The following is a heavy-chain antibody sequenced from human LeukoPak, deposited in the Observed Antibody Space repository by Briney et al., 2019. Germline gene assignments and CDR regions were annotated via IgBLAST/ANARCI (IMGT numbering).Heavy chain of an antibody. CDR3: ASPLAVPYYYGMDV. CDR1: GFTFSSYD. J-gene: IGHJ6*02. Sequence: GGSLRLSCAASGFTFSSYDMHWVRQVTGEGLEWVSSIGTAGDTYFPGSVKGRFTISRENAKNSLYLQMNSVRAGDTAVYYCASPLAVPYYYGMDVWGQGTTVTVSS. D-gene: IGHD6-19*01. V-gene: IGHV3-13*01. CDR2: IGTAGDT.